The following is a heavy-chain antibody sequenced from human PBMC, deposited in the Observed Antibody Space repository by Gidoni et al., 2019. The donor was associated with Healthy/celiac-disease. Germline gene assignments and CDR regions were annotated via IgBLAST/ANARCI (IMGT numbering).Heavy chain of an antibody. CDR2: ISGSGGST. V-gene: IGHV3-23*01. J-gene: IGHJ4*02. CDR1: GFTFSRYA. CDR3: AKDRRVSGSYFGPNDY. Sequence: EVQLLESGGGLVQPGGSLRLSCAASGFTFSRYAMSWVRQAPGKGLEWVSAISGSGGSTYYADSVKGRFTISRDNSKNTLYLQMNSLRAEDTAVYYCAKDRRVSGSYFGPNDYWGQGTLVTVSS. D-gene: IGHD1-26*01.